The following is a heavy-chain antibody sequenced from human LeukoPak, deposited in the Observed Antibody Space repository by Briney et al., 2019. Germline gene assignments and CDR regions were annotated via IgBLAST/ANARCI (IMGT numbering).Heavy chain of an antibody. Sequence: GGSLRLSCAASGFTFSNYAMSWVRQAPGKGLEWVANIKQDGSEKYYVDSVKGRFTISRDNAKNSLYLQMNSLRAEDTAVYCCARAGYCSSTSCRYYYYYYGMDVWGQGTTVTVSS. D-gene: IGHD2-2*01. V-gene: IGHV3-7*03. CDR3: ARAGYCSSTSCRYYYYYYGMDV. CDR1: GFTFSNYA. CDR2: IKQDGSEK. J-gene: IGHJ6*02.